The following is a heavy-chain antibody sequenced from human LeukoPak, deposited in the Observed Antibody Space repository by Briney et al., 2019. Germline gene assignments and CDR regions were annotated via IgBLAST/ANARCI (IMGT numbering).Heavy chain of an antibody. CDR3: TRVLNYYGSGSYYSPYYYGMDV. CDR2: IRSKAYGGTT. V-gene: IGHV3-49*04. CDR1: GFTFGDYA. D-gene: IGHD3-10*01. Sequence: GGSLRLSCTASGFTFGDYAVSWVRQAPGKGLEWVGFIRSKAYGGTTEYAASVKGRFTISRDDSKSIAYLQMNSLKTEDTAVYYCTRVLNYYGSGSYYSPYYYGMDVWGNGTTVTVSS. J-gene: IGHJ6*04.